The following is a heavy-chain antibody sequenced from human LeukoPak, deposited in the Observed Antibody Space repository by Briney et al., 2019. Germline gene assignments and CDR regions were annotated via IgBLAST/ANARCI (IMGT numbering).Heavy chain of an antibody. CDR1: GGSFSGYY. V-gene: IGHV4-34*01. CDR2: INHSGST. Sequence: SETLSLTCAVYGGSFSGYYWSWIRQPPGRGLEWIGEINHSGSTNYKPSLKSRVTISVDTSKNQFSLKLSSVTAADTAVYYCAREGLADYYDSSGWSAFDIWGQGTMVTVSS. CDR3: AREGLADYYDSSGWSAFDI. D-gene: IGHD3-22*01. J-gene: IGHJ3*02.